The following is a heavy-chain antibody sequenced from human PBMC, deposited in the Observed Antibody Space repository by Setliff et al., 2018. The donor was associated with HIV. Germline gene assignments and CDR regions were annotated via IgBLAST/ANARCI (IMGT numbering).Heavy chain of an antibody. J-gene: IGHJ3*02. CDR1: GFTFSSYE. CDR2: ISNSGSTI. Sequence: SCAASGFTFSSYEMNWVRQAPGKGLGWVSYISNSGSTIYYADSVKGRFTISRDNAKNSLYLQMNSLRAEDTAVYYCARDCVAVAGTGPDAFDIWGRGTMVTVSS. CDR3: ARDCVAVAGTGPDAFDI. D-gene: IGHD6-19*01. V-gene: IGHV3-48*03.